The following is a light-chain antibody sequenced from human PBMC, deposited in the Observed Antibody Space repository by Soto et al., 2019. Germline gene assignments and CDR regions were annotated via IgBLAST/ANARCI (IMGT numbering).Light chain of an antibody. CDR3: QQFGNSPRFT. CDR1: QSVSSTH. J-gene: IGKJ3*01. CDR2: GAS. Sequence: EILLTQSPGTLSLSPGERATLACRASQSVSSTHLAWYQQRPGQSPRLLIYGASTRATGIPDRFSGSGSGTDFTLTISRLEPEDFAVYYCQQFGNSPRFTFGPGTKVEI. V-gene: IGKV3-20*01.